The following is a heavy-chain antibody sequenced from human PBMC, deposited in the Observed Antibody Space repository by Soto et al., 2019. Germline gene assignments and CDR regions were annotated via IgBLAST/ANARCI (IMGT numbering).Heavy chain of an antibody. CDR2: ISYDGSNK. CDR1: GFTFSSYA. V-gene: IGHV3-30-3*01. D-gene: IGHD6-13*01. CDR3: AREYLAAAAGYYYGMDV. J-gene: IGHJ6*02. Sequence: QVQLVESGGGVVQPGRSLRLSCAASGFTFSSYAMHWVRQAPGKGLEWVAVISYDGSNKYYADSVKGRFTISRDNSKNTLYLQMNSLGAEDTAVYYCAREYLAAAAGYYYGMDVWGQGTTVTVSS.